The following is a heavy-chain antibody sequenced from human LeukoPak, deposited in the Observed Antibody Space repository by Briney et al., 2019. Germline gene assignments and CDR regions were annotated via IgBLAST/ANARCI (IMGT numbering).Heavy chain of an antibody. V-gene: IGHV3-23*01. CDR3: AKAPYSSSWFNYFDN. D-gene: IGHD6-13*01. Sequence: PGGSLRLSCAASIFTFSSYDIRGVRHARGKGLEYGTDKSGSGGSKYYADAVKGRFTISRDNSRNTLYLQMNSLRAEDTAVYYCAKAPYSSSWFNYFDNWGQGTLVTVSS. J-gene: IGHJ4*02. CDR1: IFTFSSYD. CDR2: KSGSGGSK.